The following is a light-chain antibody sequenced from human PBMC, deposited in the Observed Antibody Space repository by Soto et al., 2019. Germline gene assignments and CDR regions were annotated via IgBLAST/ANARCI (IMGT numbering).Light chain of an antibody. Sequence: QSVLTQPPSASGTPGQRVTISCSGSSSNIGSNTVNWYQQLPGTAPKLLIYSNNQRASGVPDRFSGSESGTSASLAISGLQSEDEADYYCATWDDSLRGVVFGGGTKVTVL. J-gene: IGLJ2*01. CDR1: SSNIGSNT. CDR3: ATWDDSLRGVV. V-gene: IGLV1-44*01. CDR2: SNN.